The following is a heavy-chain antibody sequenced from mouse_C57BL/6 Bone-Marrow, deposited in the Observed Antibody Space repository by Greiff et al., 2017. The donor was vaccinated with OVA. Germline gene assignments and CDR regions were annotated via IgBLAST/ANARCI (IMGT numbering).Heavy chain of an antibody. Sequence: QVQLQQPGAELVMPGASVQLSCKASGYTFTSYWMHWVKQRPGQGLEWIGEIDPSDSTTNYNQQCKGKSTLPVDKSCITAYKQISSLRSEDAAVDYFARADYEFAYWGQGTLVTVSA. CDR1: GYTFTSYW. V-gene: IGHV1-69*01. CDR3: ARADYEFAY. D-gene: IGHD2-4*01. CDR2: IDPSDSTT. J-gene: IGHJ3*01.